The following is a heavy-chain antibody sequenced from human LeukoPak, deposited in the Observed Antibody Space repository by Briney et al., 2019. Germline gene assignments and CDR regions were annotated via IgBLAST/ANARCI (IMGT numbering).Heavy chain of an antibody. CDR3: ARPALRLIVVVTYFDY. Sequence: GGSLRLSCAASGFTFSSYAMHWVRQAPGKGLEWVAVISYDGSNKYYADSVKGRFTISRDNSKNTLYLQMNSLRAEDTAVYYCARPALRLIVVVTYFDYWGQGTLVTVSS. CDR2: ISYDGSNK. J-gene: IGHJ4*02. D-gene: IGHD3-22*01. V-gene: IGHV3-30-3*01. CDR1: GFTFSSYA.